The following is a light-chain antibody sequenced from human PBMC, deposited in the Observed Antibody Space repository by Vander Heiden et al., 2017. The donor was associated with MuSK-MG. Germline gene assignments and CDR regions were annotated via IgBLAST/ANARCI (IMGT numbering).Light chain of an antibody. J-gene: IGKJ4*01. CDR2: GAS. CDR3: QQNNNWPPLT. V-gene: IGKV3-15*01. CDR1: QSISNN. Sequence: EIVMTQSPATLSVSPGERATLSCRASQSISNNLAWYQQKPGQAPRLLIYGASTRDTGIPARFSGSEYGTEFTLTISSRQSDDFAVYYCQQNNNWPPLTFGGGTKVEIK.